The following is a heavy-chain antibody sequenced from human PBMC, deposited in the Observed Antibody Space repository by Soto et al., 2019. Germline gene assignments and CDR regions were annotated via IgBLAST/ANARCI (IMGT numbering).Heavy chain of an antibody. V-gene: IGHV4-39*07. J-gene: IGHJ4*02. CDR2: IDYNGVT. D-gene: IGHD3-22*01. CDR1: GASISSRDYY. CDR3: ATTNGAYSYDTAY. Sequence: SETLSLTCSVSGASISSRDYYWGWIRQTPGKGLEWIGNIDYNGVTYYNPSLKSRVTVSKDTSKNQFSLNLTSVTAADTAVYYCATTNGAYSYDTAYWGQGTLVTVSS.